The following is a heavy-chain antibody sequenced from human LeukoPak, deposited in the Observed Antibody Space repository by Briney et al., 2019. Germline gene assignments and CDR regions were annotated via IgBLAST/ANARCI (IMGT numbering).Heavy chain of an antibody. J-gene: IGHJ5*02. CDR2: ISSSSSYI. Sequence: PGGSLRLSCAASGFTFSSYSMNWVRQAPGEGLEWVSSISSSSSYIYYADSVKGRFTISRDNAKNSLYLQMNSLRAEDTAVYYCARSYSSSPSFDPWGQGTLVTVSS. D-gene: IGHD6-6*01. CDR1: GFTFSSYS. V-gene: IGHV3-21*01. CDR3: ARSYSSSPSFDP.